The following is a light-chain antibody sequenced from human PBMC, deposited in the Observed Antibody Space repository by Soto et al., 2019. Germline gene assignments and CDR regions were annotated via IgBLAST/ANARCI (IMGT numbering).Light chain of an antibody. V-gene: IGKV1-5*01. J-gene: IGKJ1*01. CDR1: QSISSW. CDR2: DAS. CDR3: QQYNSYST. Sequence: DIQMTQSPSTLSASVGDRVTITCRASQSISSWLAWYQQKPGKAPKLLIYDASSLESGVPSRFSGSGSGTEVTLTISSLQPDDFATDYCQQYNSYSTFGQGTKVEIK.